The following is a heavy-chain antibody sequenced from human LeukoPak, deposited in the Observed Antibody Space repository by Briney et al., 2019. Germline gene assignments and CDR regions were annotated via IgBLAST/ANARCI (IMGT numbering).Heavy chain of an antibody. CDR1: GFSFNNYA. J-gene: IGHJ6*04. CDR3: AKGHGPGSWFVDV. V-gene: IGHV3-23*01. D-gene: IGHD3-10*01. Sequence: GGSLRLSCPASGFSFNNYARNGVGQVPGKGLEGVSGISGSDGRTYYADSVKGRFTISRDNSKSTLNLQMNSLRVEDTAVYHCAKGHGPGSWFVDVWGKGTTVIVST. CDR2: ISGSDGRT.